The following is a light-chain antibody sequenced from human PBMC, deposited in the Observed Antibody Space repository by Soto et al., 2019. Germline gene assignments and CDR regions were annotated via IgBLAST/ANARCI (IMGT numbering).Light chain of an antibody. J-gene: IGKJ4*01. CDR3: QHYGDSHGVT. V-gene: IGKV3-20*01. Sequence: EIVLTQSPGTLSLSPGERATLSCRASQSVSSSFLAWYQQNPGQAPRLLIYDASSRATGIPDRFSGSGSGTDFTLTIRRLEPQDFALYYCQHYGDSHGVTFGGGTTGDIK. CDR1: QSVSSSF. CDR2: DAS.